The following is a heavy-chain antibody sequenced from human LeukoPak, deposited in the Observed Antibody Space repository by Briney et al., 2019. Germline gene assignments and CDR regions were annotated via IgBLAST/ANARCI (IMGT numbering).Heavy chain of an antibody. CDR3: ARETWELQNNYYYGLDV. CDR2: IYSGDTT. CDR1: GFSVSRNY. V-gene: IGHV3-53*01. D-gene: IGHD1-26*01. Sequence: GGSLRLSCAVSGFSVSRNYMSWVRQAPGKGLEWVSVIYSGDTTSYADSVQGRFTISRDTSKNTLYLQMNSLRAEDTAVYFCARETWELQNNYYYGLDVWGQGTTVTVSS. J-gene: IGHJ6*02.